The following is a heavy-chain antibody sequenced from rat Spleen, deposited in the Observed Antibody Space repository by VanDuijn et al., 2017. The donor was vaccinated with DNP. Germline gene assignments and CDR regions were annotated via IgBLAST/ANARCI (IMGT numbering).Heavy chain of an antibody. CDR2: ISTGGGNT. Sequence: EVQLVESGGGLVQPGRSMKLSCAASGFTFSHYYMAWVRQAPTKVLEWVASISTGGGNTYYRDSVKGRFTISRDNAKSTLYLQMDSLRSEETATYYCARHVATKPVNYGMDSWDQGTSVTVST. D-gene: IGHD1-1*01. CDR1: GFTFSHYY. V-gene: IGHV5S11*01. J-gene: IGHJ4*01. CDR3: ARHVATKPVNYGMDS.